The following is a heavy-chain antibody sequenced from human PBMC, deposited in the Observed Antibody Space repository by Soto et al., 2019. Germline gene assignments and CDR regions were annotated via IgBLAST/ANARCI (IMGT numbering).Heavy chain of an antibody. J-gene: IGHJ2*01. D-gene: IGHD1-26*01. V-gene: IGHV4-61*08. Sequence: QVQLQESRPRLVKPSETLSLTCTVSGGSVTSGGYPWSWIRQPPGNGLEWIGYMYSDGRTNYNPSLRSRVTISVDTSKNQFFLKLNSVTAADTAVYYCARDDIVGASNWYFDLWGRGTLVTVSS. CDR3: ARDDIVGASNWYFDL. CDR2: MYSDGRT. CDR1: GGSVTSGGYP.